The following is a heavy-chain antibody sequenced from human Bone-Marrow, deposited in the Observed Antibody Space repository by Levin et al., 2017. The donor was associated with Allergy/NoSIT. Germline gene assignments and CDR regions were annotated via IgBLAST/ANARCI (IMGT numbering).Heavy chain of an antibody. CDR1: EDTLTELS. V-gene: IGHV1-24*01. D-gene: IGHD3-3*01. CDR3: ATKPRFLEWLLSG. CDR2: FDPEHSKT. J-gene: IGHJ4*02. Sequence: ASVKVSCKVSEDTLTELSIHWVRQAPGKGLEWMGGFDPEHSKTFYAQKFQGRVTLTEDTSTDTAYMELSSLRSEDTAVYFCATKPRFLEWLLSGWGQGTLVTVSS.